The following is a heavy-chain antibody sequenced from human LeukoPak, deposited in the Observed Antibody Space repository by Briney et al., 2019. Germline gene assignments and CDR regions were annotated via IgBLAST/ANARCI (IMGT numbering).Heavy chain of an antibody. CDR2: ISSSSSTI. CDR3: ARETYYYDSSGYYHFDY. V-gene: IGHV3-48*02. J-gene: IGHJ4*02. Sequence: GGSLRLSCAASGFTFSSYSMNWVRQAPGKGLEWVSYISSSSSTIYYADSVKGRFTISRDNAKNLLYLQMNSLRDEDTAVYYCARETYYYDSSGYYHFDYWGQGTLVTVSS. D-gene: IGHD3-22*01. CDR1: GFTFSSYS.